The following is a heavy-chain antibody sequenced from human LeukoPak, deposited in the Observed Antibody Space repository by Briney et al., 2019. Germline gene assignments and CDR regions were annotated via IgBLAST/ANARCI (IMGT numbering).Heavy chain of an antibody. J-gene: IGHJ4*02. CDR2: IKQNGSET. Sequence: GGSLRLSCAASGFTFSGYWMSWVRQAPGKGLEWVANIKQNGSETFYADSVWGRFTISRDNAKNSQYLQMNSLRVEDTAVYYCARWANSIDYWGQGALVTVSS. CDR3: ARWANSIDY. D-gene: IGHD5-18*01. CDR1: GFTFSGYW. V-gene: IGHV3-7*01.